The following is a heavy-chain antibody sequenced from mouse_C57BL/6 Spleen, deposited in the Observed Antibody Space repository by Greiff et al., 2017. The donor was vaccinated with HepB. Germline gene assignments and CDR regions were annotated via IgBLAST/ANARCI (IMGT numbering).Heavy chain of an antibody. D-gene: IGHD1-1*01. Sequence: LQESGGGLVQPGGSMKLSCVASGFTFSNYWMNWVRQSPEKGLEWVAQIRLKSDNYATHYAESVKGRFTISRDDSKSSVYLQMNNLRAEDTGIYYCTAITTVVADYFDYWGQGTTLTVSS. CDR2: IRLKSDNYAT. V-gene: IGHV6-3*01. J-gene: IGHJ2*01. CDR1: GFTFSNYW. CDR3: TAITTVVADYFDY.